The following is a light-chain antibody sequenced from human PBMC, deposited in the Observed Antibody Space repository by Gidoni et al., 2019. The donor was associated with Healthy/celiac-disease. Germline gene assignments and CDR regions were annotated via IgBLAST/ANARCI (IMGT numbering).Light chain of an antibody. V-gene: IGKV1-5*03. CDR3: QQYNSSPA. CDR2: KAS. J-gene: IGKJ2*01. CDR1: QSISSW. Sequence: DIQMTQSPSTLSASVGDRVTITCRASQSISSWLAWYQQKPGKAPKLLIYKASSLEGGVPSRFSGSGSGTEFTLTISSLQPDDFATYYCQQYNSSPAFGQXTKLEIK.